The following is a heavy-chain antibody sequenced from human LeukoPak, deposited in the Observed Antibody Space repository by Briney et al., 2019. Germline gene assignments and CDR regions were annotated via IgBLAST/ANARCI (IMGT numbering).Heavy chain of an antibody. J-gene: IGHJ4*02. CDR2: INPNSGGT. Sequence: ASVKVPCKASGYTFTGYYMHWVRQAPGQGLEWMGWINPNSGGTNYAQKFQGRVTMTRDTSISTAYMELSRLRSDDTAVYYCARDLKSKIRGAMNYWGQGTLVTVSS. V-gene: IGHV1-2*02. CDR3: ARDLKSKIRGAMNY. CDR1: GYTFTGYY. D-gene: IGHD3-10*01.